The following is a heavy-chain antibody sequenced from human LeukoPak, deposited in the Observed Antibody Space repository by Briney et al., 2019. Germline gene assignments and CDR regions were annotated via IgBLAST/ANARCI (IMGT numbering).Heavy chain of an antibody. CDR1: GFNLSTYG. J-gene: IGHJ4*02. CDR3: ARGLISSASVGFDY. D-gene: IGHD6-6*01. Sequence: GGSLRLSCAASGFNLSTYGMHWVRQAPGKGLEWVADIWYDGNNKFYADSVKGRFTISRDNSKNTVHLQMYSLRDEDTAVYYCARGLISSASVGFDYWGQGTLVTVSS. CDR2: IWYDGNNK. V-gene: IGHV3-33*01.